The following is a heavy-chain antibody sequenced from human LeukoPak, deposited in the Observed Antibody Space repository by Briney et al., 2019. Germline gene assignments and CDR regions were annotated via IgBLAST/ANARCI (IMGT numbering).Heavy chain of an antibody. CDR2: IYYSGST. CDR3: ARLPLAAAGRGYYYYYGMDV. CDR1: GGSISSYY. V-gene: IGHV4-59*08. D-gene: IGHD6-13*01. Sequence: SETLSLTCTVSGGSISSYYWSWIRQPPGKGLEWIGYIYYSGSTNYNPSLKSRVTISVDTSKNQFSLKLSSVTAADTAVYCCARLPLAAAGRGYYYYYGMDVWGQGTTVTVSS. J-gene: IGHJ6*02.